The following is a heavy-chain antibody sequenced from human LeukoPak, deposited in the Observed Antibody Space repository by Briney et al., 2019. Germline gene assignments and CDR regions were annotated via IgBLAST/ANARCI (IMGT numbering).Heavy chain of an antibody. CDR3: ARVGHYYDSSGLDDAFDI. D-gene: IGHD3-22*01. CDR1: GYTFTSYY. CDR2: INPSGGST. V-gene: IGHV1-46*01. Sequence: GASVKVSCKASGYTFTSYYMHWVRQAPGQGLEWMGIINPSGGSTSYAQKFQGRVTMTRDTSTSTVYMELSSLRSEDTAVYYCARVGHYYDSSGLDDAFDIWGQGTMVTVSS. J-gene: IGHJ3*02.